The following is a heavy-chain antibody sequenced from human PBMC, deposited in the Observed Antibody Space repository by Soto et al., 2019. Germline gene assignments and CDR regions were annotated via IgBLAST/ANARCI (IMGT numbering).Heavy chain of an antibody. D-gene: IGHD2-15*01. CDR1: AFSFSHYA. CDR2: ISYDGNIK. J-gene: IGHJ6*02. Sequence: GGSLRLSCGASAFSFSHYAMHWVRQAPGKGLECVAVISYDGNIKRYADSVKGRFTISRDNSENTLYLQMNSLSPEDAAVYYCARAGYCSGGRCYSPYYYYYGMDVWGQGTTVTVSS. V-gene: IGHV3-30-3*01. CDR3: ARAGYCSGGRCYSPYYYYYGMDV.